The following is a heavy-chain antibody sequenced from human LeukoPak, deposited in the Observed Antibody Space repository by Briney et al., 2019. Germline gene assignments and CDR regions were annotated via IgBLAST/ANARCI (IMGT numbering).Heavy chain of an antibody. J-gene: IGHJ4*02. V-gene: IGHV3-48*03. CDR1: EFIFSGYE. CDR3: ARDQEGYCSGGSCFILYYFDY. Sequence: GGSLRLSCAASEFIFSGYEMNWVRQAPGKGLEWVSYISNSGNTIYYADSVKGRFTISRDNAKSTLYLQMNSLRAEDTAVYYCARDQEGYCSGGSCFILYYFDYWGQGTLVTVSS. CDR2: ISNSGNTI. D-gene: IGHD2-15*01.